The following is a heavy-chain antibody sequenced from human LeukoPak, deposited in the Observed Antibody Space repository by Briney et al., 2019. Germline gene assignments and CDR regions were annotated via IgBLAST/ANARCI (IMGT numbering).Heavy chain of an antibody. CDR3: ARGPYDRSGYYVY. CDR2: INPNSGGT. V-gene: IGHV1-2*06. D-gene: IGHD3-22*01. CDR1: GYTFTGYY. Sequence: GASVKVSCKASGYTFTGYYMHWVRQAPGQGLEWMGRINPNSGGTNYAQKFQGRVTMTRDTSISTAYMELSRLRSDDTAVYYCARGPYDRSGYYVYWGQGTLVTVSS. J-gene: IGHJ4*02.